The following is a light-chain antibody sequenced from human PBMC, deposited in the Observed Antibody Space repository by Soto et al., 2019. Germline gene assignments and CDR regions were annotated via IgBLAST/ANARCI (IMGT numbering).Light chain of an antibody. CDR2: DVT. CDR3: SSHTSSGTRA. V-gene: IGLV2-14*03. Sequence: QSALTQPASVSGSLGQSITISCTGTSSDVGAYDYVSWYQQYPGKVPKLIIYDVTYRPSGVSNRFSGSKSGNTASLTISGLQAEDETDYYCSSHTSSGTRAFGTGTKLTVL. J-gene: IGLJ1*01. CDR1: SSDVGAYDY.